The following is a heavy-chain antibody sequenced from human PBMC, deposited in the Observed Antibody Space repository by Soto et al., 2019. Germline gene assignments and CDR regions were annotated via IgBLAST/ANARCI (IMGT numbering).Heavy chain of an antibody. D-gene: IGHD1-26*01. CDR3: AKEFQWELHAFDI. CDR1: GFTFSTYG. CDR2: MGNDGITT. V-gene: IGHV3-30*02. J-gene: IGHJ3*02. Sequence: LRLSCAASGFTFSTYGMHWVRQAPGKGLEWVAVMGNDGITTFYADSVKGRFTISRDNSKNTLFLQMNSLRADDAAVYYCAKEFQWELHAFDIWGQGTMVTVSS.